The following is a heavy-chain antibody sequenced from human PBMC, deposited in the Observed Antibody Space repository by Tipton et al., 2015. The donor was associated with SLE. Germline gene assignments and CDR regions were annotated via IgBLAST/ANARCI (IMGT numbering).Heavy chain of an antibody. CDR1: GGSISSSSYY. CDR2: IYYSGST. J-gene: IGHJ4*02. D-gene: IGHD3-3*01. V-gene: IGHV4-39*01. CDR3: ARLGGHVLRFLEWTGPFDS. Sequence: TLSLTCTVSGGSISSSSYYWGWIRQPPGKGLEWIGSIYYSGSTYYNPSLKSRVTISVDTSKNQFSLKLSSVTAADTAVYYCARLGGHVLRFLEWTGPFDSWGQGTLVTVSS.